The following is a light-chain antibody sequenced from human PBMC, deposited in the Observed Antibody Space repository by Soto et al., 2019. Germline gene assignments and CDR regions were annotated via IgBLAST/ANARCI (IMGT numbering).Light chain of an antibody. CDR2: DAS. V-gene: IGKV1-27*01. CDR3: QKSELAPLT. Sequence: DIQMTQSPSSLSASLGDRVTITCRASQAINNILAWYQQKPGRPPKLLIYDASTLVSGVPSRFSGGGSGTDFTLTISSLQPEDVATDSCQKSELAPLTFGGGTKVQI. CDR1: QAINNI. J-gene: IGKJ4*01.